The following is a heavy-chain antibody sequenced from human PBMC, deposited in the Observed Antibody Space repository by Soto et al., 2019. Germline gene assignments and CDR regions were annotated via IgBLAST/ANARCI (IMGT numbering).Heavy chain of an antibody. CDR2: IKQDGNEK. CDR1: GFTFSGYW. Sequence: PGGSLRLSCSASGFTFSGYWMSWVRQAPGKGLEWVANIKQDGNEKYYVDSVKGRFTISRDNAKNSLYLQMNSLRAEDAAVYYCARVVRWCYWDYWGQGTLVTVSS. J-gene: IGHJ4*02. D-gene: IGHD2-8*01. V-gene: IGHV3-7*05. CDR3: ARVVRWCYWDY.